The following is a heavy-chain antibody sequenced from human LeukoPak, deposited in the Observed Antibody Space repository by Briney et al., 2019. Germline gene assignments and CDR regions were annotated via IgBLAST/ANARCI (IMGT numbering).Heavy chain of an antibody. CDR2: ITSAGAP. J-gene: IGHJ3*01. CDR3: ARDPNGDYIGAFEF. V-gene: IGHV3-23*01. D-gene: IGHD4-17*01. CDR1: GFTFSNYA. Sequence: GGSLRLSCAASGFTFSNYAVMWVRQAPGQGLEWVSAITSAGAPRYADSVKGRFTISRDNSKNTLYLQMNSLRAEDTAQYFCARDPNGDYIGAFEFWGQGTGVTASS.